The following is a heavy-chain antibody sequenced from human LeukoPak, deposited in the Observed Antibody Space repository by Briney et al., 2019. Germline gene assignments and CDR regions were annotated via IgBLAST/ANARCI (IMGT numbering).Heavy chain of an antibody. V-gene: IGHV3-23*01. CDR3: AKSEGLRYFDWSRGYYFDY. CDR1: GFTLSSYA. J-gene: IGHJ4*02. CDR2: ISGSGGST. Sequence: GGSLRLSCAASGFTLSSYAMSWVRQAPGKGLEWVSAISGSGGSTYYADSVKGRFTISRDKSKNTLYLQMNSLRAEDTAVYYCAKSEGLRYFDWSRGYYFDYWGQGTLVTVSS. D-gene: IGHD3-9*01.